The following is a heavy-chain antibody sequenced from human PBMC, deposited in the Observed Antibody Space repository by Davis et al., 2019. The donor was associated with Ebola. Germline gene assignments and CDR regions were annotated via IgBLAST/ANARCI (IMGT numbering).Heavy chain of an antibody. V-gene: IGHV1-2*02. J-gene: IGHJ4*02. CDR1: GYTFTGYY. Sequence: SVKVSCKASGYTFTGYYMHWVRQAPGQGLEWMGWINPNSGNTNYAQKFQGRVTMTRDTSITTAYMELSRLRSDDTAVYYCARDGSTSDQKTGELDYWGQGPLVTVSS. CDR3: ARDGSTSDQKTGELDY. CDR2: INPNSGNT. D-gene: IGHD7-27*01.